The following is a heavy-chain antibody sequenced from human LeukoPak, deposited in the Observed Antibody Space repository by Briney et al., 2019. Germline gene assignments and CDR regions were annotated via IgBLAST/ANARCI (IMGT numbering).Heavy chain of an antibody. D-gene: IGHD2-2*01. CDR1: GFTFSNYA. Sequence: PGGSLRLSCAASGFTFSNYAMSWVRQAPGKGLEWVSAISGSGGSTYYADSVKGRFTISRDNSKNTLYLQMNSLRAEDTAVYYCAKDRVWGVVVPAAMSFDPWGQGTLVTVSS. J-gene: IGHJ5*02. CDR3: AKDRVWGVVVPAAMSFDP. V-gene: IGHV3-23*01. CDR2: ISGSGGST.